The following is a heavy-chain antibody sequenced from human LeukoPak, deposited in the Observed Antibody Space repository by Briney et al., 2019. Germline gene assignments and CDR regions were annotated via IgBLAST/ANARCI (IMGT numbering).Heavy chain of an antibody. CDR3: ARDGAYDFWSGYYSY. Sequence: GGSLRRSCAASGFTFSSYAMHWVRQAPGKGLEWVAVISYDGSNKYYADSVKGRFTISRDNSKNTLYLQMNSLRAEDTAVYYCARDGAYDFWSGYYSYWGQGTLVTVSS. J-gene: IGHJ4*02. V-gene: IGHV3-30-3*01. D-gene: IGHD3-3*01. CDR2: ISYDGSNK. CDR1: GFTFSSYA.